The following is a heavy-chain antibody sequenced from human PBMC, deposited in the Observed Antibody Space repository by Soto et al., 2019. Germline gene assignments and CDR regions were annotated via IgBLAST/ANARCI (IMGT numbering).Heavy chain of an antibody. CDR2: ISGGGSRT. Sequence: GGSLRLSCTASGFSFISYAMTWVRQAPGKGLEWVSGISGGGSRTYYTDSVKGRFTISRDNSKNTLYLQMNSLRAEDTAVYYCAKQSASDVYFDYWGQGTLVTVSS. CDR1: GFSFISYA. V-gene: IGHV3-23*01. D-gene: IGHD3-10*01. CDR3: AKQSASDVYFDY. J-gene: IGHJ4*02.